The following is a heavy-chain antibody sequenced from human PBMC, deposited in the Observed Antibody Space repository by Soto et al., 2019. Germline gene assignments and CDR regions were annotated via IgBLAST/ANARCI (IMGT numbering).Heavy chain of an antibody. J-gene: IGHJ5*02. Sequence: QVQLQESGPGLVKPSQTLSLTCTVSGVSISSVDYYWNWIRQSPGQALEWIGYSYYTGTVYINASLRRRVVISRDTSRNHFSLKLNSVTVADTAVYYCARSQTMKWFDPWGQGTLVVVSS. CDR2: SYYTGTV. V-gene: IGHV4-30-4*08. CDR3: ARSQTMKWFDP. CDR1: GVSISSVDYY.